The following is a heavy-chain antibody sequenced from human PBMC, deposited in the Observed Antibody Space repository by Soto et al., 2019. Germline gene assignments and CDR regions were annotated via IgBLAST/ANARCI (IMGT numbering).Heavy chain of an antibody. CDR2: IYYSGST. CDR3: ARSTPYYDILTGYYTLRSAYFEY. D-gene: IGHD3-9*01. V-gene: IGHV4-59*01. J-gene: IGHJ4*02. CDR1: GGSISSYY. Sequence: PSETLSLTCTVSGGSISSYYWSWIRQPPGKGLEWIGYIYYSGSTNYNPSLKSRVTISVDTSKNQFSLKLSSVTAADTAVYYCARSTPYYDILTGYYTLRSAYFEYWGQGTLVTVSS.